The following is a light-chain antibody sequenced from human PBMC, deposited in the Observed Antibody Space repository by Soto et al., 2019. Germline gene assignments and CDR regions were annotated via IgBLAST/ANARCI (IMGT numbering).Light chain of an antibody. CDR3: KQYQNWLT. V-gene: IGKV3-15*01. CDR2: GAS. J-gene: IGKJ4*01. Sequence: EILMTQSPATLSVSLGDRATLSCRASQSISSNVAWYQQKPGQSPRLLIYGASTRHTGIPARFSGSGSGTEFTLTISTLQSEDFAVYYCKQYQNWLTCGGGTEVEIK. CDR1: QSISSN.